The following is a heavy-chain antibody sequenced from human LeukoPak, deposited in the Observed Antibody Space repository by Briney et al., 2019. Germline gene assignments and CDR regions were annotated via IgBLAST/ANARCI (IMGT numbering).Heavy chain of an antibody. Sequence: PSETLSLTCAVYGGSFSGYYWSWIRQPPGKGLEWIGEINHSGSTNYNPSLKSRVTISVDTSKNQFSLKLSSVTAADTAVYYCARVNSSGYSTYLDYWGQGTLVTVSP. J-gene: IGHJ4*02. V-gene: IGHV4-34*01. CDR2: INHSGST. CDR1: GGSFSGYY. D-gene: IGHD3-22*01. CDR3: ARVNSSGYSTYLDY.